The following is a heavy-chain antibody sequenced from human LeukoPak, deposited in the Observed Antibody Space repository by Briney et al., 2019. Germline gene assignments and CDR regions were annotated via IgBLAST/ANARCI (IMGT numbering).Heavy chain of an antibody. V-gene: IGHV3-9*01. CDR2: ISWNSGSI. D-gene: IGHD3-3*01. CDR3: AKDPGDFWSGYSSSFDY. J-gene: IGHJ4*02. Sequence: PGRSLRLSCAASGFTFDDYAMHWVRQAPGKGLEWVSGISWNSGSIGYADSVKGRFTISRDNAKNSLYLQMNSLRAEDTALYYCAKDPGDFWSGYSSSFDYWGQGTPVTVSS. CDR1: GFTFDDYA.